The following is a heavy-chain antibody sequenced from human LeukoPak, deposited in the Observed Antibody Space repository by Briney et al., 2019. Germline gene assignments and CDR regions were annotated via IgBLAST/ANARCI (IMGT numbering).Heavy chain of an antibody. CDR2: IYYSGST. D-gene: IGHD1-26*01. CDR1: GGSISSYY. V-gene: IGHV4-59*01. Sequence: SETLSLTCTVSGGSISSYYWSWIRQPPGKGLEWIGYIYYSGSTNYNPSLKSRVTISVDTSKNQFSLKLSPVTAADTAVYYCARLGSYYELLWGQGTLVTVSS. J-gene: IGHJ4*02. CDR3: ARLGSYYELL.